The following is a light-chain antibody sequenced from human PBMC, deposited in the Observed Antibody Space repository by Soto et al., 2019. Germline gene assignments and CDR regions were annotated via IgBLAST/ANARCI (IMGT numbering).Light chain of an antibody. CDR1: SSNIGAGYE. V-gene: IGLV1-40*01. CDR2: ENN. Sequence: QAVVTQPPSVSEAPGQRVTISCTGSSSNIGAGYEAHWYQQVPGTAPKLLIYENNNRPSGVPDRFSGSKSGTSASLPITGLQAEDEAEYYCQSYDSSLSGYVFGTGTKLTVL. J-gene: IGLJ1*01. CDR3: QSYDSSLSGYV.